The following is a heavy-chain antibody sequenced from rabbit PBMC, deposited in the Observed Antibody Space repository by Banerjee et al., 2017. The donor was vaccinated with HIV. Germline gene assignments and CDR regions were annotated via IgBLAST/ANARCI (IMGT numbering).Heavy chain of an antibody. CDR3: ARYSNYYGMDL. CDR1: GFSFSNIYY. J-gene: IGHJ6*01. CDR2: INTGSRNA. V-gene: IGHV1S45*01. Sequence: QEQLEESGGGLVQPEGSLTLTCTASGFSFSNIYYMCWVRQAPGKGLEWIGCINTGSRNAYYASWVISRFTISKTSSTTVTLQMTSLTAADTATYFCARYSNYYGMDLWGQGTLVTVS.